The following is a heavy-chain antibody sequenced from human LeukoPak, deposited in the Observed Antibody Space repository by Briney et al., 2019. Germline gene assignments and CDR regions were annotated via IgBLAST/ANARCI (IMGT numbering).Heavy chain of an antibody. V-gene: IGHV4-34*01. J-gene: IGHJ4*02. D-gene: IGHD6-6*01. CDR2: INHSGST. CDR1: GGSSSGYY. CDR3: ASFDSSSSFDY. Sequence: SETLSLTCAVYGGSSSGYYWSWIRQPPGKGLEWIGEINHSGSTNYNPSLKSRVTISVDTSKNQSSLKLSPVTAADTAVYYCASFDSSSSFDYWGQGTLVTVSS.